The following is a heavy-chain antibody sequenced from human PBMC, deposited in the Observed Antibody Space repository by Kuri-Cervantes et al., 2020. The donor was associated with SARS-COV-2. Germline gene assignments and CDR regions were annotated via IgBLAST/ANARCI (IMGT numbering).Heavy chain of an antibody. J-gene: IGHJ6*02. CDR3: ARGPGLYSRKAYGMDV. CDR1: GGSFNGYY. CDR2: INHSGST. V-gene: IGHV4-34*01. D-gene: IGHD3-16*02. Sequence: ESLKISCAVYGGSFNGYYWSWIRQPPGKGLEWIGEINHSGSTNYNPSLKSRVTISVDTSKNQFSLKLSSVTAADTAVYYCARGPGLYSRKAYGMDVWGQGTTVTVSS.